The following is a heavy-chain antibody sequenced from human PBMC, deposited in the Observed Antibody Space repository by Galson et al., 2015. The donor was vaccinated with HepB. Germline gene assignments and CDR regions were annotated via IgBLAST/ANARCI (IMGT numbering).Heavy chain of an antibody. J-gene: IGHJ4*02. V-gene: IGHV3-23*01. CDR2: ISGSGGST. CDR1: GFTFSSYA. Sequence: SLRLSCAASGFTFSSYAMSWVRQAPGKGLEWVSAISGSGGSTYYADSVKGRFTISRDNSKNTLYLQMNSLRAEDTAVYYCAKAYSSSWHYFDYWGQGTLVTVSP. D-gene: IGHD6-13*01. CDR3: AKAYSSSWHYFDY.